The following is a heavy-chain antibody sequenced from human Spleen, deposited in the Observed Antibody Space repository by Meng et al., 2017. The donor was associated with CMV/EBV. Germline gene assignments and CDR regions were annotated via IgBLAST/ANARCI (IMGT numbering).Heavy chain of an antibody. CDR2: IYYSGST. V-gene: IGHV4-30-4*08. Sequence: SGCSISRGDYYWSWIRQPPGKGLEWIGYIYYSGSTYYNPSLKSRVTISVDTSKNQFSLKLSSVTAADTAVYYCARVGELGIGNEAPWGQGTLVTVSS. CDR1: GCSISRGDYY. J-gene: IGHJ5*02. D-gene: IGHD1-26*01. CDR3: ARVGELGIGNEAP.